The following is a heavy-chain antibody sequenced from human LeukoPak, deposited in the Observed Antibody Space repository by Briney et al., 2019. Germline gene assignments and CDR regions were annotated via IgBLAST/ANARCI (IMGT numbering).Heavy chain of an antibody. J-gene: IGHJ4*02. CDR1: GSSISSYY. Sequence: SETLSLTCTVSGSSISSYYWSWIRQPPGKGLEWIGYIYYSGSTNYNPSLKSRVTMSVDTSKNQFSLKLSSVTAADTAVYYCARDAPWYSSSNFKRFFDYWGQGTLVTVSS. D-gene: IGHD6-13*01. CDR3: ARDAPWYSSSNFKRFFDY. CDR2: IYYSGST. V-gene: IGHV4-59*12.